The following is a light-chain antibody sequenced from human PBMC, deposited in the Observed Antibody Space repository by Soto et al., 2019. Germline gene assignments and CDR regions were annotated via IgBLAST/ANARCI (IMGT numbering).Light chain of an antibody. CDR2: GNS. CDR1: SSNIGAGYD. J-gene: IGLJ3*02. V-gene: IGLV1-40*01. Sequence: QSVLTQPPSVSGAPGQRVTISCTGSSSNIGAGYDVHWYQQLPGTAPKLLIYGNSNRPSGVPDRFSGSKSGTSASLAITGLQAEDEADYYCQSHDSSLSVWVFGGGTKLTVL. CDR3: QSHDSSLSVWV.